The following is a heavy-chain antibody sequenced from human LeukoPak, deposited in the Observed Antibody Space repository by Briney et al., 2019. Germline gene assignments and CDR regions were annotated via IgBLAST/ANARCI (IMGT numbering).Heavy chain of an antibody. V-gene: IGHV4-34*01. J-gene: IGHJ4*02. D-gene: IGHD3-9*01. CDR3: ARGNILTGYCFDF. CDR1: GASITGDY. CDR2: IHYSGAT. Sequence: SETLSLTFAVYGASITGDYWSWIRQTPGRGLEWVGEIHYSGATRYNPSFKSRATISRATSKNPFSLRLSSVTAADTAVYYCARGNILTGYCFDFWGQGALVTVSS.